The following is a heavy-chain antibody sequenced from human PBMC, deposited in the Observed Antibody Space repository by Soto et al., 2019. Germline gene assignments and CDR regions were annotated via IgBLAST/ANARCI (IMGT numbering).Heavy chain of an antibody. CDR3: AAARLVYCSGGSCYFRY. CDR2: ISGSGGST. D-gene: IGHD2-15*01. CDR1: GFTFSSYA. V-gene: IGHV3-23*01. J-gene: IGHJ4*02. Sequence: GGSLRLSCAASGFTFSSYAMSWVRQAPGKGLEWVSAISGSGGSTYYADSVKGRFTISRDNSKNTLYLQMNSLRAEDTAVYYCAAARLVYCSGGSCYFRYWGQGTLVTVSS.